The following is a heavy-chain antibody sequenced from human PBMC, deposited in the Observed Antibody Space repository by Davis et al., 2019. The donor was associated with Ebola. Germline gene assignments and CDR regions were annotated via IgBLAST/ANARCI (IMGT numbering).Heavy chain of an antibody. J-gene: IGHJ4*02. CDR2: LSASGGGR. Sequence: PGGSLRLSCAASGFTFSNYAMTWVRQAPGKGLEWVSTLSASGGGRYDADSVKVRFTISRDNSKNTLYLQMNSLRAEDTAVYYCAKGRGEGNGYNYPFADWGRGTLVTVSS. V-gene: IGHV3-23*01. CDR1: GFTFSNYA. D-gene: IGHD5-24*01. CDR3: AKGRGEGNGYNYPFAD.